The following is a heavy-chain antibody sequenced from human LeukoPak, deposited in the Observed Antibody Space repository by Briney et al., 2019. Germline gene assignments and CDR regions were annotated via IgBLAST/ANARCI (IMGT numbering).Heavy chain of an antibody. J-gene: IGHJ4*02. CDR3: ARHAYSSGWYFDY. D-gene: IGHD6-19*01. CDR2: ISAYNGNT. Sequence: ASVKVSCKASGYTFTGYYMHWVRQAPGQGLEWMGWISAYNGNTNYAQRLQGRVTMTTDTSTSTAYMELRSLRSDDTAVYYCARHAYSSGWYFDYWGQGTLVTVSS. CDR1: GYTFTGYY. V-gene: IGHV1-18*04.